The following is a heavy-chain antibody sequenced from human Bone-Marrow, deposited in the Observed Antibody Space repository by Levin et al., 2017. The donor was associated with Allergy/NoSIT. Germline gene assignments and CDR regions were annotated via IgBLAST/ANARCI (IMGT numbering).Heavy chain of an antibody. CDR2: IIPMYGST. CDR3: ARRGGNSSGGHYFDP. Sequence: KISCQASGGTFGRDGISWLRQAPGQGLEWMGGIIPMYGSTNHAQKFQGKVTIIANESTSTMELNSLRSEDTAIYYCARRGGNSSGGHYFDPWGQGTLVVVSS. J-gene: IGHJ5*02. D-gene: IGHD4-23*01. CDR1: GGTFGRDG. V-gene: IGHV1-69*01.